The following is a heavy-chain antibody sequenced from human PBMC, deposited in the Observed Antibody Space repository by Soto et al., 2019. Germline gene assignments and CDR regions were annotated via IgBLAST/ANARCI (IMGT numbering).Heavy chain of an antibody. Sequence: ASVKVSCKASGGTFSSYAISWVRQAPGQGLEWMGGIIPIFGTANYAQKFQGRVTITADESTSTAYMELSSLRSEDTAVYYCARGRGSSSNRWFDPWGQGTLVTVSS. J-gene: IGHJ5*02. CDR3: ARGRGSSSNRWFDP. D-gene: IGHD6-6*01. V-gene: IGHV1-69*13. CDR2: IIPIFGTA. CDR1: GGTFSSYA.